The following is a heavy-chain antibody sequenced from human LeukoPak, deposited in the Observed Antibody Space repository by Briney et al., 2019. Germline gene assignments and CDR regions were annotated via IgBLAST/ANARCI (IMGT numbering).Heavy chain of an antibody. Sequence: ASVKVSCKASGYTFTSYAMNWVRQAPGQGLEWMGWINTNTGNPTHAQGFTGRFVFSLDTSVSTAYLQISSLKAEDTAVYYCARRSRMGGIVWEFDYWGQGTLVTVPS. CDR2: INTNTGNP. CDR3: ARRSRMGGIVWEFDY. J-gene: IGHJ4*02. V-gene: IGHV7-4-1*02. D-gene: IGHD2-15*01. CDR1: GYTFTSYA.